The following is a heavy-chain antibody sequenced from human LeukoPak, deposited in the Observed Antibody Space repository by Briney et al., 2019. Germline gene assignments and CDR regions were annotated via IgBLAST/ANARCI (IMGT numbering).Heavy chain of an antibody. J-gene: IGHJ4*02. CDR3: VGDGLAVVTEY. D-gene: IGHD2-21*02. V-gene: IGHV3-66*01. Sequence: GGSLRLSCAASGFTFSDYYMSWVRQAPGKGLEWVSVIYSGGSTYYADSVKGRFTISRDNSKTTLYLQMNNLRAEDTAVYYCVGDGLAVVTEYWGRGNLVTVSS. CDR2: IYSGGST. CDR1: GFTFSDYY.